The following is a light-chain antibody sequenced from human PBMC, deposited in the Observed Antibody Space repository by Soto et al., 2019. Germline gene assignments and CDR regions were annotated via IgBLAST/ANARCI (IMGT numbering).Light chain of an antibody. Sequence: EIVLTQSPGTLSFSPGGRATLSCRASQTVSSNLAWYQQKPGQAPRLLIYGASTRATGIPARFSGRGSGTEFTLTISSLQSEDFAVYYCQQYNNWPITFGQGTRLEI. CDR3: QQYNNWPIT. J-gene: IGKJ5*01. CDR2: GAS. V-gene: IGKV3-15*01. CDR1: QTVSSN.